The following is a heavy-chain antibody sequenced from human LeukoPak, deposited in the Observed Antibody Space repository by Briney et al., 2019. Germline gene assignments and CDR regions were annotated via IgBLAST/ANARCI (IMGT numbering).Heavy chain of an antibody. CDR3: ARWGPGSSDGMDV. D-gene: IGHD3-10*01. V-gene: IGHV4-30-2*01. Sequence: PSQTLSLTCAVSGGSISSGGYSWRWIRQPPGKGLEWIGNIYHSGSTYYNPSLKSRVTISVDRSKNQFSLKLSSVTAADTAVYYCARWGPGSSDGMDVGGQGTTVTVS. CDR2: IYHSGST. CDR1: GGSISSGGYS. J-gene: IGHJ6*02.